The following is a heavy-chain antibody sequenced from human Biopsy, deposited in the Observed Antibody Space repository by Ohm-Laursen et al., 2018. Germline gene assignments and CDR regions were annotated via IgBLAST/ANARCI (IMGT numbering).Heavy chain of an antibody. Sequence: SLRLSCAASGFSFSSYGMHWVRQAPGKGLDWVSIIFAGGGRRYYADSVKCRFTISRDISENTVSPQMNSLRADDTAVYYFATSGAADSWGNYYGMDVWGQGTTVTVSS. V-gene: IGHV3-NL1*01. J-gene: IGHJ6*02. CDR1: GFSFSSYG. CDR2: IFAGGGRR. CDR3: ATSGAADSWGNYYGMDV. D-gene: IGHD3-16*01.